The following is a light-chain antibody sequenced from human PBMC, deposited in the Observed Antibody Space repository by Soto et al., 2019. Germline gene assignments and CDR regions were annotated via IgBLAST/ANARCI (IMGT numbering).Light chain of an antibody. V-gene: IGKV3-15*01. J-gene: IGKJ1*01. CDR2: DVS. Sequence: VLKECTGTLSLSPGERATVSCRASQNIDINLVWYQQKPGQAPRLLIYDVSNRATGIPARFSGSGSGTEFTLTISSLQSEDFAVYYCQQYNNWPRTSAQG. CDR1: QNIDIN. CDR3: QQYNNWPRT.